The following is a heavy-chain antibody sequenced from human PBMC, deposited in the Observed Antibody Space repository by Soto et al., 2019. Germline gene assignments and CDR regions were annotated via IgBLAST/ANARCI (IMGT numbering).Heavy chain of an antibody. CDR3: ARGPGGPDGPGDY. CDR1: GYTFTSYA. CDR2: INADNGNT. Sequence: QVQLVQSGAEVKKPGASVKVSCKASGYTFTSYAMHWVRQAPGQRLKWMGWINADNGNTKYSQKFQGRVTITRDTSASTAYMELSSLRSEDTAVYYCARGPGGPDGPGDYWGQGTLVAVSS. V-gene: IGHV1-3*01. J-gene: IGHJ4*02. D-gene: IGHD2-15*01.